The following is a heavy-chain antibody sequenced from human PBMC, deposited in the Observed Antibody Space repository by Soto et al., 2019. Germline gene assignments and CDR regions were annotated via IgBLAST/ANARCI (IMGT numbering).Heavy chain of an antibody. D-gene: IGHD2-21*02. V-gene: IGHV4-34*01. CDR1: GGSFSGYY. Sequence: LSLTCTVYGGSFSGYYWTWIRQPPGKGLEWIGEINHSGTINFNPSLKSRLTISLDTSKKHFSLKLSSVTDADTAAYYCARADRTLVTSYSLDVWGKGTKVTVSS. CDR2: INHSGTI. J-gene: IGHJ6*04. CDR3: ARADRTLVTSYSLDV.